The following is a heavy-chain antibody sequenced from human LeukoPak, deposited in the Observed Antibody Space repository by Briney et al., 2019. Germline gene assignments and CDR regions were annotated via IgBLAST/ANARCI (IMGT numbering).Heavy chain of an antibody. CDR3: ARTSGIAADFDY. D-gene: IGHD6-13*01. V-gene: IGHV4-59*01. CDR1: GGSISSYY. J-gene: IGHJ4*02. CDR2: IYYSGST. Sequence: SETLSLTCTVSGGSISSYYWSWIRQPPGKGLEWIGYIYYSGSTNYNPSLKSRVTMSVDTSKNQFSLKLSSVTAADTAVYYCARTSGIAADFDYWGQGTLVTVSS.